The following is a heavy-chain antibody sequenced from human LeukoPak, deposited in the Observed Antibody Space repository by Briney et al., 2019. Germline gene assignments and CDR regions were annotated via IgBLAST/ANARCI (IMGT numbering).Heavy chain of an antibody. V-gene: IGHV3-48*01. CDR1: GDTLIGYG. J-gene: IGHJ4*02. CDR3: ARGYSNPPLEY. Sequence: QPGRSLRLSCVASGDTLIGYGMNSVRQAPGKGLEWISSISSSTTTTYHADSVRGRFTISRDSAKNSLYLHMNSLRAEDTAIYYCARGYSNPPLEYWGQGTPVTVSS. CDR2: ISSSTTTT. D-gene: IGHD4-11*01.